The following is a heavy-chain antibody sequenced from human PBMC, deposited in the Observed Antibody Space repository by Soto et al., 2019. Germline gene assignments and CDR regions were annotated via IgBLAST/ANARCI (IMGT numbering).Heavy chain of an antibody. V-gene: IGHV3-23*01. CDR2: ISGSGGST. D-gene: IGHD3-16*01. Sequence: PGGSLRLSCAASGFTFISYAMSWVRQAPGKGLEWVSAISGSGGSTYYADSVKGRFTISRDNSKNTLYLQMNSLRVEDTAVYYCAKDSRGGGNWFDPWGQGTLVTVSS. CDR1: GFTFISYA. J-gene: IGHJ5*02. CDR3: AKDSRGGGNWFDP.